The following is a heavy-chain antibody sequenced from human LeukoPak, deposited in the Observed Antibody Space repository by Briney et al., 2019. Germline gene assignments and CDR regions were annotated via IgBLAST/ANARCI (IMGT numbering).Heavy chain of an antibody. V-gene: IGHV4-61*02. CDR2: ISSSGST. CDR3: ARDRYYYDSSARYFDY. D-gene: IGHD3-22*01. Sequence: NPSETLSLTCTVSGDSISSGDYYWSWIRQPAGKGLEWIGRISSSGSTNYNPSLKSRVTMSVDTSKNQFSLKLSSVTAADTAVYYCARDRYYYDSSARYFDYWGQGTLVTVSS. J-gene: IGHJ4*02. CDR1: GDSISSGDYY.